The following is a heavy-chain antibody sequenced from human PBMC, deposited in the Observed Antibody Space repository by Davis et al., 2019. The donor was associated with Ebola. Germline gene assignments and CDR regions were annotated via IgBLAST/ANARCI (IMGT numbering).Heavy chain of an antibody. Sequence: PSETLSLTCTVSGGSISRGGSYWTWIRQHPGKGLEWIGYIYYSGSTYYKPSLKSRVTISLGTSKNQFSPNLYSVTAADTAVYYCARDLRYDSSGYDYYFYMDVWGKGTTVTVSS. V-gene: IGHV4-31*03. CDR3: ARDLRYDSSGYDYYFYMDV. D-gene: IGHD3-22*01. CDR1: GGSISRGGSY. CDR2: IYYSGST. J-gene: IGHJ6*03.